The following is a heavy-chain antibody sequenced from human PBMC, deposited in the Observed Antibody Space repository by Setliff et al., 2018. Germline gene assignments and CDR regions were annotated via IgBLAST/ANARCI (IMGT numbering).Heavy chain of an antibody. D-gene: IGHD3-10*01. J-gene: IGHJ4*02. CDR2: VSIGQTHI. CDR1: GFTFSSYS. V-gene: IGHV3-21*01. Sequence: PGGSLRLSCVASGFTFSSYSMIWVRQAPGTGPEWVSSVSIGQTHIYYADSVKGRFTISRDNAKNSLYLQMNSLRVEDTAVYFCARAKGTSMATQYFDYWGQGTLVTVSS. CDR3: ARAKGTSMATQYFDY.